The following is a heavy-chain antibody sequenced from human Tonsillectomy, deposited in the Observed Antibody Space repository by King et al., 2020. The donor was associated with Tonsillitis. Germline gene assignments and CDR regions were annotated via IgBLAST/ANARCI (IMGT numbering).Heavy chain of an antibody. J-gene: IGHJ4*02. CDR1: GFTFSRYW. V-gene: IGHV3-7*01. CDR3: ARDNIVVVTATSTFDY. D-gene: IGHD2-21*02. CDR2: IKQDGSEK. Sequence: VQLVESGGGLVQPGGSLRLSCAASGFTFSRYWMSWVRQAPGKGLEWVANIKQDGSEKYYVDSVKGRFTISRDNAKNSLYLQMNSLRAEDTAVYYCARDNIVVVTATSTFDYWGQGTLVPVSS.